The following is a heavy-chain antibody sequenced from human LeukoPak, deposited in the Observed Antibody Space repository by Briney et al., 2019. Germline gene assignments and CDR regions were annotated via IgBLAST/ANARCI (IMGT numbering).Heavy chain of an antibody. CDR1: GGSFSGYY. Sequence: SSETLSLTCAGYGGSFSGYYWSWIRQPPGKGLGWIGEINHSGSTNYNPSLKSRVTISVDTSKNQFSLKLSSVTAADTAVYYCARGGYYDSSGYYELYYYYYYMDVWGKGTTVTVSS. V-gene: IGHV4-34*01. CDR3: ARGGYYDSSGYYELYYYYYYMDV. J-gene: IGHJ6*03. CDR2: INHSGST. D-gene: IGHD3-22*01.